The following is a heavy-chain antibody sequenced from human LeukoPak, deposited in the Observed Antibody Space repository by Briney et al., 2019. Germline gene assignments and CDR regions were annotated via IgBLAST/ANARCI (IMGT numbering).Heavy chain of an antibody. V-gene: IGHV4-38-2*02. J-gene: IGHJ4*02. D-gene: IGHD3-9*01. CDR3: ASDDIVTDFDY. CDR2: IYHSGST. Sequence: SETLSLTCTVSGYSISSGYYWGWIRQPPGKGLEWIGSIYHSGSTYYNPSLKSRVTISVDTSKNQFSLKLSFVTAADTAVYYCASDDIVTDFDYWGPGTLVTVSS. CDR1: GYSISSGYY.